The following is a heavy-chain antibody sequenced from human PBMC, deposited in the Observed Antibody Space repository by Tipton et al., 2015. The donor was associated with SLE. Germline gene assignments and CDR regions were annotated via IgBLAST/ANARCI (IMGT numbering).Heavy chain of an antibody. CDR3: ARSQIPSSWSRFYFDY. V-gene: IGHV4-39*01. D-gene: IGHD6-19*01. Sequence: TLSLTCTVSGGSINRNVYYGGWVRQSPGRGLEWLGSVSYSGRTSYSSSLRGRASLSVDSSKNQFSLRLSSVTAADTAVYYCARSQIPSSWSRFYFDYWGQGKLVTVSS. J-gene: IGHJ4*02. CDR2: VSYSGRT. CDR1: GGSINRNVYY.